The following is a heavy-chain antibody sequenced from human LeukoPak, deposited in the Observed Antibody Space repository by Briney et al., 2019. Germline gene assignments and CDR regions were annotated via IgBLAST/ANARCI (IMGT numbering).Heavy chain of an antibody. D-gene: IGHD3-16*02. Sequence: PGGSLRLSCAASGFTFSSYSMNWVRQAPGKGLEWVSSISSSSSYIYYADSVKGRFTISRDNSKNTLYLQMNSLRAEDTAVYYCAKVLMITFGGVIVTTDAFDIWGQGTMVTVSS. CDR1: GFTFSSYS. CDR3: AKVLMITFGGVIVTTDAFDI. CDR2: ISSSSSYI. J-gene: IGHJ3*02. V-gene: IGHV3-21*04.